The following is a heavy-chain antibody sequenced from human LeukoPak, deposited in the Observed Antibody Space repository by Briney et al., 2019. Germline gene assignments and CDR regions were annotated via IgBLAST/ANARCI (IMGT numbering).Heavy chain of an antibody. J-gene: IGHJ4*02. D-gene: IGHD3-10*01. Sequence: PGGSLRLSCAASGFTFTTYAMSWVRQAPGKGLEWVSTISSTGSSTYYVDSVKGRFTISRDNSKNTLYLQMNSLRAEDTAVYYCAKGRQIMVRGVATDFDYWGQGTLVTVSS. CDR1: GFTFTTYA. V-gene: IGHV3-23*01. CDR3: AKGRQIMVRGVATDFDY. CDR2: ISSTGSST.